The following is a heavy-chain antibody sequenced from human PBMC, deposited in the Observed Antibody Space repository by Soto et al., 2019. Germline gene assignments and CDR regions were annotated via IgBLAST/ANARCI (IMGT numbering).Heavy chain of an antibody. J-gene: IGHJ6*03. CDR1: GDSVTSHY. D-gene: IGHD3-3*01. V-gene: IGHV4-59*08. CDR3: ARLSTWSGYYVYSHFYMEL. Sequence: SETLSLTCSFSGDSVTSHYLTWIRQSPEKGLEWIGYMHYTGFTHYNPSLKSRVTISVDTSKNQFTLRLSSVSVADTAVFYCARLSTWSGYYVYSHFYMELRGKGTTVTVSS. CDR2: MHYTGFT.